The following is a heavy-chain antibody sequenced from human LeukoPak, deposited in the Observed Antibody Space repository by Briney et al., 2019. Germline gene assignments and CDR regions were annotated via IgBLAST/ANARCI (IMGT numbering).Heavy chain of an antibody. V-gene: IGHV3-30*18. CDR3: AKDNCSGGSCYFDY. D-gene: IGHD2-15*01. Sequence: GSLRLSCAASGFTFSSYGMHWVRQAPGKGLERVAVISYDGSNKYYADSVKGRFTISRDNSKNTLYLQMNSLRAEDTAVYYCAKDNCSGGSCYFDYWGQGTLVTVSS. CDR1: GFTFSSYG. CDR2: ISYDGSNK. J-gene: IGHJ4*02.